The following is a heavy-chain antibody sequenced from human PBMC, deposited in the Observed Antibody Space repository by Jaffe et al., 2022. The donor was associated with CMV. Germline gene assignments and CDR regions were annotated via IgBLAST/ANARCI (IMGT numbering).Heavy chain of an antibody. Sequence: QLQLQESGPGLVKPSETLSLTCNVSGGSISTNGYYWGWIRQPPGKGLEWIGSIYYSGSTYYNPSLNSRVAISVDTSKNQFSLKLSSVTAADTAVYYCARPGVNIGYAPVAFDIWGQGTMVTVSS. V-gene: IGHV4-39*01. CDR3: ARPGVNIGYAPVAFDI. CDR2: IYYSGST. D-gene: IGHD5-12*01. J-gene: IGHJ3*02. CDR1: GGSISTNGYY.